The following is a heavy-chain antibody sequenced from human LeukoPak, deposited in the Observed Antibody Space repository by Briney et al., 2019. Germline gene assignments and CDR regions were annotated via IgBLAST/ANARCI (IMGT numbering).Heavy chain of an antibody. V-gene: IGHV1-69*05. Sequence: SVKVSCKASGGTFSSYAISWVRQAPGQGLEWMGGIIPIFGTANYAQKFQGRVTITTDESTSTAYMELSSLRSEDTAVYYCAKDRQKEGYSYGYLYFDYWGQGTLVTVSS. D-gene: IGHD5-18*01. J-gene: IGHJ4*02. CDR2: IIPIFGTA. CDR1: GGTFSSYA. CDR3: AKDRQKEGYSYGYLYFDY.